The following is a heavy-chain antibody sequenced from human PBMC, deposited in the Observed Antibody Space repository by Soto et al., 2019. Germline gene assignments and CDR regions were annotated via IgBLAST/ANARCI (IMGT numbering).Heavy chain of an antibody. Sequence: GGSLRLSCAASGFTFSSYAMSWVRQAPGKGLELFSAIIVIGCSTYYADSVKGRFTISRYNSKNTLYLQMNSPRAEDTVVYYCAKSSSGAIFGVAPFDYWGQGTLVTVSS. V-gene: IGHV3-23*01. D-gene: IGHD3-3*01. CDR2: IIVIGCST. CDR1: GFTFSSYA. J-gene: IGHJ4*02. CDR3: AKSSSGAIFGVAPFDY.